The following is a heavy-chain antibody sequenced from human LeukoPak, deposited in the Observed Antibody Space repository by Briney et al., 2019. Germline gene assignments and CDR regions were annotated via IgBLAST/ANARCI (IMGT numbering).Heavy chain of an antibody. CDR3: ARVGSWYGDYFDY. V-gene: IGHV1-3*01. CDR1: GYAFTSYA. CDR2: INAGNGNT. D-gene: IGHD6-13*01. Sequence: GASVKVSCKASGYAFTSYAMHWVRQAPGQRLEWMGWINAGNGNTKYSQKFQGRVTITRDTSASTAYMELSSLRSGDTAVYYCARVGSWYGDYFDYWGQGTLVTVSS. J-gene: IGHJ4*02.